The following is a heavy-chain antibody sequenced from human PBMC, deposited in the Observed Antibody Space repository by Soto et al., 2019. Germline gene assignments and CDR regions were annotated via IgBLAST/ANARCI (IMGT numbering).Heavy chain of an antibody. D-gene: IGHD1-26*01. V-gene: IGHV3-21*01. Sequence: PGGSLRLSCAASGFTFSSNSMIWVRQAPGKGLEWVSYIDSTSMHIYYADSVKGQFTITRDNAKKSVYLQMTSLRAEDTAVYYCARLVGAYQHYLDYWGQGTLVTVSS. CDR2: IDSTSMHI. CDR3: ARLVGAYQHYLDY. CDR1: GFTFSSNS. J-gene: IGHJ4*02.